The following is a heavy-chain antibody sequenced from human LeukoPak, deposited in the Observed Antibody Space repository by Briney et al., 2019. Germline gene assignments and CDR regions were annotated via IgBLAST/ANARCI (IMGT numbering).Heavy chain of an antibody. V-gene: IGHV3-21*06. Sequence: GGSLRLSCAASGFTFSNHSLDRVRQAPGKGLEWVSSISSTSSYIYYADSVKGRFTISRDNARNSLYLQMNSLRAEDTAVYYCASVGDYSDYAPDYSGQGTLVTVSS. D-gene: IGHD4-11*01. J-gene: IGHJ4*03. CDR2: ISSTSSYI. CDR1: GFTFSNHS. CDR3: ASVGDYSDYAPDY.